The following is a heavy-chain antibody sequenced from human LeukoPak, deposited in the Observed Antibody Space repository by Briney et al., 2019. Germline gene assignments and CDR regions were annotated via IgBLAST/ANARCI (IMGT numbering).Heavy chain of an antibody. V-gene: IGHV1-46*02. Sequence: ASVKVSCKAPGDIFNTDAISWVRQAPGQGLEWMGIINPSGGSTSYAQKFQGRVTMTRDTSTSTVYMELSSLRSEDTAVYYCASNIGRSWKYYFDYWGQGTLVTVSS. J-gene: IGHJ4*02. CDR1: GDIFNTDA. CDR2: INPSGGST. CDR3: ASNIGRSWKYYFDY. D-gene: IGHD6-13*01.